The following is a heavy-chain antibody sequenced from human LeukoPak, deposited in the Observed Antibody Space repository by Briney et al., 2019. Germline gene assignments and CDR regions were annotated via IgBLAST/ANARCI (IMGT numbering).Heavy chain of an antibody. CDR2: INPNSGGT. CDR3: AREAPTMIVVAPEEYYSDY. J-gene: IGHJ4*02. Sequence: ASVKVSCKASGYTFTGYYMHWVRQAPGQGLEWMGWINPNSGGTNYAQKFQGRVTMTRDTSISTAYMELSRLRSDDTAVYYCAREAPTMIVVAPEEYYSDYWGQGTLVTVSS. D-gene: IGHD3-22*01. V-gene: IGHV1-2*02. CDR1: GYTFTGYY.